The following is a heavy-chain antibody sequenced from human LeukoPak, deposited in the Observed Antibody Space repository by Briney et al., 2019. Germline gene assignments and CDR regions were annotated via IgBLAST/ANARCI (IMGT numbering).Heavy chain of an antibody. J-gene: IGHJ3*02. Sequence: SVKVSCKASGGTFISYAISWVRQAPGQGLEWMGGIIPIFGTANYAQKFQGRVTITADESTSTAYMELSSLRSEDTAVYYCARGYCSGGSCYADAFDIWGQGTMVTVSS. CDR2: IIPIFGTA. D-gene: IGHD2-15*01. CDR1: GGTFISYA. CDR3: ARGYCSGGSCYADAFDI. V-gene: IGHV1-69*01.